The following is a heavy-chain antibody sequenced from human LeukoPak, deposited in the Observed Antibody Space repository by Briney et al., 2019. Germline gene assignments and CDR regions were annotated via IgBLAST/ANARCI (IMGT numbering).Heavy chain of an antibody. CDR3: ARGIYSPGP. D-gene: IGHD6-13*01. Sequence: GGSLRLSCATSGFTFSDYYMNWIRQAPGKGLEWVSYISNSGGTIYYTPSVEGRFAMSRDNAKNSLYLQMNGLRAEDTAVYYCARGIYSPGPWGQGTLVTVSS. CDR2: ISNSGGTI. V-gene: IGHV3-11*04. J-gene: IGHJ4*02. CDR1: GFTFSDYY.